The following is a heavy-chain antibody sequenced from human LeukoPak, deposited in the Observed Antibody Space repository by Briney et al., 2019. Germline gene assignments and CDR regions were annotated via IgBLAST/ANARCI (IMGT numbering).Heavy chain of an antibody. CDR3: ARHMGDIVVVPAAKNWFDP. D-gene: IGHD2-2*01. CDR2: IDPSDSYT. J-gene: IGHJ5*02. Sequence: GESLKISCKGSGYIFTSYWISWVRQMPGKGLEWMGRIDPSDSYTNYSPSFQGHVTISADKSISTAYLQWSSLKASDTAMYYCARHMGDIVVVPAAKNWFDPWGQGTLVTVSS. V-gene: IGHV5-10-1*01. CDR1: GYIFTSYW.